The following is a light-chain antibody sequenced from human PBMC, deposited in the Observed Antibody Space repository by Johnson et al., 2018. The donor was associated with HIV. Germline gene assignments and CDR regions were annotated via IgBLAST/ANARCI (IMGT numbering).Light chain of an antibody. J-gene: IGLJ1*01. Sequence: QSVLTQPPSVSAAPGQKVTISCSGSSSNIGNNYVSWYQQLPGTAPKLLIYDNNKRPSGIPDRFSGSKSGTSATLGITGLQTGDEADYYCGTCDSSLSAGIYVFGTGTKVTVL. CDR1: SSNIGNNY. V-gene: IGLV1-51*01. CDR3: GTCDSSLSAGIYV. CDR2: DNN.